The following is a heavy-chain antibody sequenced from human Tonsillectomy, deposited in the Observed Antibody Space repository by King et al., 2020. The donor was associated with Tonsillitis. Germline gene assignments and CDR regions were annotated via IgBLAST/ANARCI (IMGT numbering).Heavy chain of an antibody. Sequence: QVQLQQWGAGLLKPSETLSLTCAVYGGSFSGYYWSWIRQPPGKGLEWIGEINHSGSTNYNPSLKSRVTISVDTSKNQFSLTLSSVTAADTAVYYCARDVDTAMGVDYWGQGTLVTVSS. CDR3: ARDVDTAMGVDY. V-gene: IGHV4-34*01. CDR1: GGSFSGYY. J-gene: IGHJ4*02. CDR2: INHSGST. D-gene: IGHD5-18*01.